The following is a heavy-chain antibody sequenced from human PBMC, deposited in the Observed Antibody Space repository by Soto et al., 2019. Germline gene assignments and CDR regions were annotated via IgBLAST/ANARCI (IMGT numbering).Heavy chain of an antibody. CDR2: ISSDGSKT. CDR3: AKDSYDILASFYPNWFDP. CDR1: GFTFSNSA. D-gene: IGHD3-9*01. Sequence: HLVQSGGGVVQPGGSLRLSCEGSGFTFSNSAMHWVRQAPGMGLEWVAVISSDGSKTYYGDSVKGRLTISRDNSQNTLYLQMNSLRPEDTAIYYCAKDSYDILASFYPNWFDPWGPGTLVSVSS. J-gene: IGHJ5*02. V-gene: IGHV3-30*18.